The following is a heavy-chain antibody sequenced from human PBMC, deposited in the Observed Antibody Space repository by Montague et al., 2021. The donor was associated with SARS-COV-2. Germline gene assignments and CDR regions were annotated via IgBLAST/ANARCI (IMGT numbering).Heavy chain of an antibody. V-gene: IGHV3-23*01. CDR1: GFPFSRHA. J-gene: IGHJ4*02. CDR2: ISISGDRT. Sequence: SLRLSCAASGFPFSRHAMTWVRQVPGKGLEWISAISISGDRTYYADSVKGRFTISRGNSKNNLFLQMNSLRGEDTAIYYCANEIRPNDYWGRGTLVTVSS. CDR3: ANEIRPNDY. D-gene: IGHD3-10*01.